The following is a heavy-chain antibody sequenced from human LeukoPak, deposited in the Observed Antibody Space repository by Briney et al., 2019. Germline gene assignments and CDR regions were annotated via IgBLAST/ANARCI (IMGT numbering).Heavy chain of an antibody. Sequence: GGSLRLSCAAPGFTFSRYSMNWVRQAPRKRLEWVSYISGSSSTIYYADSVKGRFTISRDNAKNSLYLQMNSLRDEDTAVYYCARGAGRGGYYFDYWGQGTLVSVSS. D-gene: IGHD6-13*01. V-gene: IGHV3-48*02. CDR1: GFTFSRYS. J-gene: IGHJ4*02. CDR3: ARGAGRGGYYFDY. CDR2: ISGSSSTI.